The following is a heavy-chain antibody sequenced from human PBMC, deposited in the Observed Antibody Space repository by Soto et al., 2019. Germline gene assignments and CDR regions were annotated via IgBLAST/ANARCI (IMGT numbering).Heavy chain of an antibody. CDR1: GGSISSGGYY. CDR2: IYYSGST. CDR3: ARAGCSGGSCYLGGWFDP. J-gene: IGHJ5*02. V-gene: IGHV4-31*02. D-gene: IGHD2-15*01. Sequence: SETLSLTCTVSGGSISSGGYYWSWIRQHPGKGLEWIGYIYYSGSTYYNPSLKSRATISVDTSKNQFSLKLSSVTAADTAVYYCARAGCSGGSCYLGGWFDPWGQGTLVTVSS.